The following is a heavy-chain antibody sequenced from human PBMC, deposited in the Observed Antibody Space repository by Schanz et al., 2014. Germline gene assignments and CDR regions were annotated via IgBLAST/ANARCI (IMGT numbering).Heavy chain of an antibody. CDR3: AKDHPSSGWPAFDV. CDR2: ISHDGSKK. J-gene: IGHJ4*02. V-gene: IGHV3-30*05. Sequence: VQLVESGGGLVQPGGSQRLSCAASGITLSGYGLHWVRQAPGKGLEWGAVISHDGSKKYYADFVKGRFSISRDLSSNTLYLQMNSLRADDSAIYYCAKDHPSSGWPAFDVWGQGTQVTVSS. CDR1: GITLSGYG. D-gene: IGHD6-19*01.